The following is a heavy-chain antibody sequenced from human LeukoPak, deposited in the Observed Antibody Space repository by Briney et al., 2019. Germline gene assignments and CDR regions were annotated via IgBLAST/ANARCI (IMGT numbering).Heavy chain of an antibody. J-gene: IGHJ5*02. Sequence: SETLSLTCTVSGGSISSSSYYWGWIRQPPGKGLEWTGSIYYSGSTYYNPSLKSRVTISVDTSKNQFSLKLSSVTAADTAVYYCARQDYYDSSGYENNWFDPWGQGTLVTVSS. CDR2: IYYSGST. D-gene: IGHD3-22*01. CDR3: ARQDYYDSSGYENNWFDP. V-gene: IGHV4-39*01. CDR1: GGSISSSSYY.